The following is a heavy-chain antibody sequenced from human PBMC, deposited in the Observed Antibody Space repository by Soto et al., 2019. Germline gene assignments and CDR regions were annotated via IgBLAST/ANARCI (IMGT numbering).Heavy chain of an antibody. V-gene: IGHV1-3*01. Sequence: ASVKVACKASGYTFTSYAMHWLRQAHGQRLEWMGWINAGNGNTKYSQKFQGRVTITRDTSASTAYMELSSLRSEDTAVYYCARDQEDTAMVHFDYWGQGTLVTVPS. CDR3: ARDQEDTAMVHFDY. J-gene: IGHJ4*02. D-gene: IGHD5-18*01. CDR1: GYTFTSYA. CDR2: INAGNGNT.